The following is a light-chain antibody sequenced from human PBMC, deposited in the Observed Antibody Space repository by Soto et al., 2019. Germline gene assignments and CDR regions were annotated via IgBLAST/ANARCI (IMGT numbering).Light chain of an antibody. J-gene: IGLJ2*01. CDR3: QSYDSSLSGHVV. V-gene: IGLV1-40*01. Sequence: QSVLTQPPSVSGAPGQRVTISCTGSSCNIGAGYDVHWYQQLPGTAPKLLIYGNSNRPSGVPDRFSGSKSGTSASLAITGLQAEEEDDYYCQSYDSSLSGHVVFGGGTKLTVL. CDR2: GNS. CDR1: SCNIGAGYD.